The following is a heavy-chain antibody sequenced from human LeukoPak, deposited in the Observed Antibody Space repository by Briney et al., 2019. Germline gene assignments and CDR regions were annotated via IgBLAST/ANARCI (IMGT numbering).Heavy chain of an antibody. Sequence: PGGSLRLSCAASGFTFSSYAMHWVRQAPGKGLEWVAVISYDGSNKYYADSVKGRFTISRDNSKNTQYLQMNSLRAEDTAVYYCARDLEVTFHAFDIWAQGTMVTVSS. D-gene: IGHD2/OR15-2a*01. V-gene: IGHV3-30-3*01. CDR3: ARDLEVTFHAFDI. CDR1: GFTFSSYA. J-gene: IGHJ3*02. CDR2: ISYDGSNK.